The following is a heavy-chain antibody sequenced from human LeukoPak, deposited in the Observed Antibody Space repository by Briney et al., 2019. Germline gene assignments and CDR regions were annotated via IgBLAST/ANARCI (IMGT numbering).Heavy chain of an antibody. CDR1: GGSIGSGDYY. CDR2: IFYSGST. D-gene: IGHD6-19*01. Sequence: PSETLSLTCTVSGGSIGSGDYYWDWIRQPPGKGLEWIGDIFYSGSTHYNPSLKGRVTISIDTSKNQFSLRLSSVTAADTAVYYCARTLGLAGEVFLDYWGQGTLVTVSS. CDR3: ARTLGLAGEVFLDY. V-gene: IGHV4-39*01. J-gene: IGHJ4*02.